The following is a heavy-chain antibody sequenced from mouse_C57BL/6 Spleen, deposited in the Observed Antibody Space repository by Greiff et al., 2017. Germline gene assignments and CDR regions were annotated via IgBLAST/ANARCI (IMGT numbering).Heavy chain of an antibody. CDR1: GYTFTSYW. CDR3: AREPSGRGYFDY. Sequence: QVQLQQPGAELVKPGASVKMSCKASGYTFTSYWITWVKQRPGQGLEWIGDIYPGSGSTNYNEKFKSKATLTVDTSSSTAYMQLSSLTSEDSAVYYCAREPSGRGYFDYWGQGTTLTVSS. V-gene: IGHV1-55*01. J-gene: IGHJ2*01. D-gene: IGHD1-1*01. CDR2: IYPGSGST.